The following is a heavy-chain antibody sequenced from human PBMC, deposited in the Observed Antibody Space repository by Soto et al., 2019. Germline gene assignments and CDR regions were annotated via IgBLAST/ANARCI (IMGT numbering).Heavy chain of an antibody. CDR1: GGTYA. D-gene: IGHD1-1*01. CDR3: ARENVGRTSYYFDY. J-gene: IGHJ4*02. Sequence: QVQLVQPGAEVKKPGSSVKVSCKASGGTYAISWVRQAPGQGLEWMGGINTIFGTTNYAQRFQGRVTITTDESTSTAYMELSSLRSEDTAVYYCARENVGRTSYYFDYWGQGTLVTVSS. CDR2: INTIFGTT. V-gene: IGHV1-69*01.